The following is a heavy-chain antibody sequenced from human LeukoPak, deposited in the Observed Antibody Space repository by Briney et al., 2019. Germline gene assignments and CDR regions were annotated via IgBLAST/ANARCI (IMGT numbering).Heavy chain of an antibody. D-gene: IGHD3-10*01. CDR3: ARVITMVRGHGMDV. Sequence: ASVKVSCKASGYTFTSYARHWVRQAPGQRLEWMGWINAGNGNTKYSQKFQGRVTITRDTSASTAYMELSSLRSEDTAVYYCARVITMVRGHGMDVWGKGTTVTVSS. CDR2: INAGNGNT. V-gene: IGHV1-3*01. CDR1: GYTFTSYA. J-gene: IGHJ6*04.